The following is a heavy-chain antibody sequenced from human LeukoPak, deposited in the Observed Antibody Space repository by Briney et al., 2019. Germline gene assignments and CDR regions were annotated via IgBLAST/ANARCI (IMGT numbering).Heavy chain of an antibody. CDR2: LYSDGNT. Sequence: ETLSLTCTVSGGSISSSSYYWGWIRQPPGKGLEWVSVLYSDGNTKYADSVQGRFTISRDNSKNTLYLEMNSLSPDDTAVYYCARGVEPLAANTLAYWGQGTLVTVSS. J-gene: IGHJ4*02. V-gene: IGHV3-53*01. CDR1: GGSISSSSYY. D-gene: IGHD1-14*01. CDR3: ARGVEPLAANTLAY.